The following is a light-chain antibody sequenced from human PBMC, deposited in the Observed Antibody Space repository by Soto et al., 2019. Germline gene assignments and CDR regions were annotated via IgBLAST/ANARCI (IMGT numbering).Light chain of an antibody. J-gene: IGKJ2*01. Sequence: DIVMTQSPLSLPVTPGEPASSSCRSSQSVLHSNGYNYLDWYLQKPGQSPQLLIYWGSNRASGVPDRFSGSGSGTDFTLQISRVEAEDVGVYYCMQALQTPPYTFGQGTKLEIK. CDR3: MQALQTPPYT. CDR1: QSVLHSNGYNY. V-gene: IGKV2-28*01. CDR2: WGS.